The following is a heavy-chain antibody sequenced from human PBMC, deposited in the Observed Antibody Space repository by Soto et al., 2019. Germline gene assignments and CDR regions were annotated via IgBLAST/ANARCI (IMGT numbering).Heavy chain of an antibody. V-gene: IGHV3-23*01. D-gene: IGHD3-16*02. Sequence: PGGSLRLSCAASGFTFSDYAMTWVRQAPGTGLEWVSGIRGTGGSTYYADSVKGRFTISRDNSKNTLYLQMNSLRAEDTAIYYCAKVIRTGPSDVFDYWGQGTLVTV. CDR1: GFTFSDYA. CDR2: IRGTGGST. CDR3: AKVIRTGPSDVFDY. J-gene: IGHJ4*02.